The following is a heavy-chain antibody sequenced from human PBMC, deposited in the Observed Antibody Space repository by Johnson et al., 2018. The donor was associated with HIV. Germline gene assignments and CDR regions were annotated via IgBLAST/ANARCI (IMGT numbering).Heavy chain of an antibody. CDR2: IRYDGSNK. D-gene: IGHD4-23*01. V-gene: IGHV3-30*02. CDR3: AKTYYGGNDDAFDL. J-gene: IGHJ3*01. Sequence: QMLLVESGGGVVQPGRSLRLSCAASGFTFRSYAMHWVRQAPGKGLEWVAFIRYDGSNKYYADSVKGRFTISRDNSKNTLFLQMNNLGPEDAGIYFCAKTYYGGNDDAFDLWGQGTMVTVSS. CDR1: GFTFRSYA.